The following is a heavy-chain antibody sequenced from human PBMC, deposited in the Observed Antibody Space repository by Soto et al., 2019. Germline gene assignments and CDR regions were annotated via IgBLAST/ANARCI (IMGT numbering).Heavy chain of an antibody. V-gene: IGHV4-34*01. CDR1: GGSFSAYY. CDR2: INHSGGT. Sequence: SETLSLTCAVYGGSFSAYYWSWIRQPPGKGLEWIGEINHSGGTSYNPSLKSRVTISVDTSKSQFSLKLTSVTAADRAVYYCARGSVDTVDSSGLYEYWGQGTPVTVS. J-gene: IGHJ4*02. D-gene: IGHD3-22*01. CDR3: ARGSVDTVDSSGLYEY.